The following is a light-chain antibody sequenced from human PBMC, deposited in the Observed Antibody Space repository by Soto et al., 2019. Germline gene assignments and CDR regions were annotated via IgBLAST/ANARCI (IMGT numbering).Light chain of an antibody. Sequence: QSALTQPASVSGSPGRSITISCTGTSTDIGTYNSVSWYQHHPGKAPKLLIFEVSKRPSGVPDRFSASKSGNTASLTVSGLQAEDEADYYCCSYAGSNNYVFGTGTKLTVL. CDR2: EVS. CDR3: CSYAGSNNYV. CDR1: STDIGTYNS. V-gene: IGLV2-8*01. J-gene: IGLJ1*01.